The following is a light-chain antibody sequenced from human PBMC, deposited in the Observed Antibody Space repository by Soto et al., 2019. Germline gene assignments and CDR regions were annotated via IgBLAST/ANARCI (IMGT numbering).Light chain of an antibody. CDR1: QTVSSN. CDR3: QQYHNWPPQYT. V-gene: IGKV3-15*01. Sequence: EIVMTQSPATLSVSPGERATVSCRASQTVSSNLAWYQQKPGQAPRLLIHGASTRATGVPARFSGSGSGTEFTLTISSLQSEDFAVYYCQQYHNWPPQYTFDQGTKLQIK. CDR2: GAS. J-gene: IGKJ2*01.